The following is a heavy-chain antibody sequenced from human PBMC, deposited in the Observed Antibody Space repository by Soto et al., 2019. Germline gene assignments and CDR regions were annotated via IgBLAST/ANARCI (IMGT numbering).Heavy chain of an antibody. Sequence: QLQLQESGPGLVKPSETLSLTCTVSGGSISSSSYYWGWIRQPPGKGLEWIGSIYYSGSTYYNPSLKSRVTISVDXSXXQXXXXXXXXXXXXXXXXXXXXXXXXXXKAQGWXXAYFDYWGQGTLVTVSS. CDR2: IYYSGST. J-gene: IGHJ4*02. D-gene: IGHD2-15*01. CDR3: XXXXXXXXKAQGWXXAYFDY. CDR1: GGSISSSSYY. V-gene: IGHV4-39*01.